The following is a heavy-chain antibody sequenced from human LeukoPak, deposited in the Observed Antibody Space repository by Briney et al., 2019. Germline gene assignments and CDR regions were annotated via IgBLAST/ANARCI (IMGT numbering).Heavy chain of an antibody. Sequence: GGSLRLSCAASGFTVKDNFMSWVRQAPGKGLEWVSVLYSGGATYYADSVKGRFTISRDNSKNTLYLQMNSLRSEDTAVYYCASGLGFGELLSEPYFDYWGQGTLVTVSS. CDR3: ASGLGFGELLSEPYFDY. V-gene: IGHV3-53*05. D-gene: IGHD3-10*01. J-gene: IGHJ4*02. CDR1: GFTVKDNF. CDR2: LYSGGAT.